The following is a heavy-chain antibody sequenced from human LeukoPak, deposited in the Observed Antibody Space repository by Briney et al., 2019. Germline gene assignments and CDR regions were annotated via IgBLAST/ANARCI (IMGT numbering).Heavy chain of an antibody. CDR2: VLYDGRNR. V-gene: IGHV3-33*06. CDR1: GYTFSRHG. CDR3: AKVPSGRYCSGGSCYFDY. D-gene: IGHD2-15*01. J-gene: IGHJ4*02. Sequence: GGSLRLSCAASGYTFSRHGIHWVRQAPGKGLEWVAVVLYDGRNRDYADSVKGRFTISKDNSNNMVFLQMDRLRAEDTAVYYCAKVPSGRYCSGGSCYFDYWGQGTLVTVSS.